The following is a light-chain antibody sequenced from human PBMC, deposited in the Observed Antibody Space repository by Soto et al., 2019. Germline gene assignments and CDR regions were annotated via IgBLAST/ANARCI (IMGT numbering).Light chain of an antibody. J-gene: IGLJ2*01. V-gene: IGLV6-57*04. CDR3: QSYHSGNVV. CDR2: EDN. Sequence: NFMLTQPHSVSESPGKTVTISCTRSSGSIASNYVQWYQQRPGSAHTPVIYEDNERPSGVPDRFSGSIDSSSNSASLTISGLKTDDEADYYCQSYHSGNVVFGGGTKLTVL. CDR1: SGSIASNY.